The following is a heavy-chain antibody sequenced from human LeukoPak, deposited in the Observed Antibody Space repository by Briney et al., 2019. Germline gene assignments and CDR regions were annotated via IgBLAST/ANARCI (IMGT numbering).Heavy chain of an antibody. V-gene: IGHV3-66*01. Sequence: GGSLRLSCVASGFTVSSVYMNWVRQAPGKGLEWVSIIYSDGTTYYGDSVKGRFTISRDNSKNTVYLQMNSLRAEDTAVYYCARDAGRVVVEAGFYFYYYYGMDVWGQGTTVTVSS. CDR3: ARDAGRVVVEAGFYFYYYYGMDV. CDR1: GFTVSSVY. J-gene: IGHJ6*02. D-gene: IGHD2-15*01. CDR2: IYSDGTT.